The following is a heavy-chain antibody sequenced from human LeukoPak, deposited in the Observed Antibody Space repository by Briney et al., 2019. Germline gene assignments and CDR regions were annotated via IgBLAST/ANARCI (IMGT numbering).Heavy chain of an antibody. CDR3: ARSPSRYYYDSSGYYRYFDY. CDR2: IYYSGST. D-gene: IGHD3-22*01. V-gene: IGHV4-59*01. J-gene: IGHJ4*02. Sequence: PSETLSLTCAVYGGSFNGYYWSWIRQPPGKGLEWIGYIYYSGSTNYNPSLKSRVTISVDTSKNQFSLKLSSVTAADTAVYYCARSPSRYYYDSSGYYRYFDYWGQGTLVTVSS. CDR1: GGSFNGYY.